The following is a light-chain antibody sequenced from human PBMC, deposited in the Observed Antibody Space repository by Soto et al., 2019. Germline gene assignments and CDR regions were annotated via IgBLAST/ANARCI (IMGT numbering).Light chain of an antibody. CDR1: QSVSSSY. V-gene: IGKV3-20*01. J-gene: IGKJ2*01. CDR2: GAS. CDR3: QQYGSSPYT. Sequence: EIVLTQSPGTLSLSPGERATLSCRASQSVSSSYLAWYQQKPGQAPRLLIYGASGRATGIPDRFSGSGSGTDFTLTISRLEPEDFAVHYCQQYGSSPYTFGQGTKLEIK.